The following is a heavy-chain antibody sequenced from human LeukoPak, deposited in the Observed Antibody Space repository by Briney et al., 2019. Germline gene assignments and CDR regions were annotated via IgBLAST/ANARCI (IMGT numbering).Heavy chain of an antibody. J-gene: IGHJ6*02. CDR3: ARDNSGMDV. CDR2: IWYDGSNK. Sequence: AGGSLRLSCAASGFTFSSYGMHWVRQAPGKGLEWVAVIWYDGSNKYYADSVKGRFTVSRDNSKNTVHLQMNSLRAEDTAVYYCARDNSGMDVWGQGTTVTVSS. D-gene: IGHD4-23*01. V-gene: IGHV3-33*01. CDR1: GFTFSSYG.